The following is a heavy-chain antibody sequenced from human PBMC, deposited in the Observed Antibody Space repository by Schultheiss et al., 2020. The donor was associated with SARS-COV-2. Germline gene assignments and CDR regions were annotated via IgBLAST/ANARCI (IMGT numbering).Heavy chain of an antibody. CDR2: ISFSGSKT. CDR3: ARGGDYDFWSGYYTQFDY. Sequence: GGSLRLSCAASGFTFSSYAMNWVRQAPGKGLEWVSSISFSGSKTFYADSVKGRFTISRDNSKNTLYLQMNSLRAEDTAVYYCARGGDYDFWSGYYTQFDYWGQGTLVTVSS. CDR1: GFTFSSYA. D-gene: IGHD3-3*01. V-gene: IGHV3-23*01. J-gene: IGHJ4*02.